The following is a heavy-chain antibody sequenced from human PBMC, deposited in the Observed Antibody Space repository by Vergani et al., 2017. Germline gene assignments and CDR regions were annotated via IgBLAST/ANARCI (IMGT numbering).Heavy chain of an antibody. CDR1: GFTFSSYS. V-gene: IGHV3-21*01. D-gene: IGHD5-12*01. J-gene: IGHJ4*02. Sequence: EVQLVESGGGLVKPGGSLRLSCAASGFTFSSYSMNWVRQAPGKGLEGVSSISSRSSYIYYADSVKGRFTISRDNAKNSRYLQMNSLRAEDTAVYYCARERGYSGYDLNYWGQGTLVTVSS. CDR3: ARERGYSGYDLNY. CDR2: ISSRSSYI.